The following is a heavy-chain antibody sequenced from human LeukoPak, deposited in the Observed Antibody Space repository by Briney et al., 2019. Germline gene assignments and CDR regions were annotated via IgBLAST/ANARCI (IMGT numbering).Heavy chain of an antibody. CDR1: GFTFSSYS. J-gene: IGHJ3*02. D-gene: IGHD3-3*01. CDR3: ARDRVGTKLRFLEWSKCDAFDI. CDR2: ISSSSSYI. Sequence: PGGSLRLSCAASGFTFSSYSMNWVRQAPGKGLEWVSSISSSSSYIYYADSVKGRFTISRDNAKNSLYLQMNSLRAEDTAVYYCARDRVGTKLRFLEWSKCDAFDIWGQGTMVTVSS. V-gene: IGHV3-21*01.